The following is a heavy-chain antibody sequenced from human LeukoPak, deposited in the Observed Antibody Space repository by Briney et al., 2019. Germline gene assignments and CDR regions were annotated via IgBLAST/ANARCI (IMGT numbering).Heavy chain of an antibody. V-gene: IGHV1-8*01. CDR3: ARALTYYDFWSGYVDY. CDR1: GYTFTSYD. D-gene: IGHD3-3*01. CDR2: MNPNSGNT. J-gene: IGHJ4*02. Sequence: ASVKVSCKASGYTFTSYDINWVRQATGQGLEWMGWMNPNSGNTGYAQKFQGRVTMTRNTSISTAYMELSSLRSEDTAVYYCARALTYYDFWSGYVDYWGQGTLVTVSS.